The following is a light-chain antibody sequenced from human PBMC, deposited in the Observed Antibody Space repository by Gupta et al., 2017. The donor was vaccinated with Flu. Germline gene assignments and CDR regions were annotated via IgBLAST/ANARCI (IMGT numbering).Light chain of an antibody. CDR2: DDS. V-gene: IGLV3-21*02. Sequence: SYVLTQPPSVSAAPEPTARITFGVNNIGSKSVHWYQQKPDQAPVLVVYDDSDRPSEIPERFSGSNYESTATLTISRVKAGDEADYYCQGGYRSSGHQVFGGGTKLTVL. CDR3: QGGYRSSGHQV. J-gene: IGLJ3*02. CDR1: NIGSKS.